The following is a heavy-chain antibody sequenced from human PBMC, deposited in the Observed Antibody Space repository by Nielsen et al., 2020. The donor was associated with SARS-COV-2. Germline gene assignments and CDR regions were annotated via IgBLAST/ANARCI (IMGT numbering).Heavy chain of an antibody. D-gene: IGHD1-26*01. CDR3: ARGGHIVGQGFDY. Sequence: GESLKISCQGSGYSFTSYWIAWVRQMPGKGLEWMGIIYPGDSDTRYSPSFQGQVTISADKSISTAYLQWSSLKASDTAMYYCARGGHIVGQGFDYWGQGTLVTVSS. CDR1: GYSFTSYW. J-gene: IGHJ4*02. V-gene: IGHV5-51*01. CDR2: IYPGDSDT.